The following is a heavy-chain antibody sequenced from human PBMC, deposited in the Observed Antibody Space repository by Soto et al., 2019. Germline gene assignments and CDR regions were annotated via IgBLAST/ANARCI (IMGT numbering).Heavy chain of an antibody. Sequence: QVHLQESGPGLVKPSQTLSLTCTVSGGSFSSGDYYWSWIRQPPGKGLEWLGSIDYIGSTYYNPSLNRRFTISINTSMNQFSLNLNSVTAADTAIYYCARVQIYGDYVSFYFDYWGQGTLVTVSS. CDR3: ARVQIYGDYVSFYFDY. CDR1: GGSFSSGDYY. V-gene: IGHV4-30-4*01. D-gene: IGHD4-17*01. CDR2: IDYIGST. J-gene: IGHJ4*02.